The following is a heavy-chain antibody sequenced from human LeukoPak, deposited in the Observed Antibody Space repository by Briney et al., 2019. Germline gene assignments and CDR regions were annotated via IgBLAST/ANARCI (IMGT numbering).Heavy chain of an antibody. CDR2: INHSGST. D-gene: IGHD6-19*01. V-gene: IGHV4-30-2*01. Sequence: PSQTLSLTCTVSGGSISSGGYSWSWIRQPPGKGLEWIGEINHSGSTNYNPSLKSRVTISVDTSKNQFSLKLSSVTAADTAVYYCARGRQWLVHDAFDIWGQGTMVTVSS. CDR1: GGSISSGGYS. J-gene: IGHJ3*02. CDR3: ARGRQWLVHDAFDI.